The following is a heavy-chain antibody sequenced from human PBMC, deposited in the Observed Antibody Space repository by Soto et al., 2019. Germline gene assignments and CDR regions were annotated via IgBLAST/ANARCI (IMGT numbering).Heavy chain of an antibody. J-gene: IGHJ6*02. CDR2: IYDRGST. Sequence: SETLSLTCTVSGGSISSHYWSWVRQAPGKGLEWIGHIYDRGSTTYNPSLRSRSTISGDTSNNQFSLKLNSVTTADTAVYYCARDGREASGMDVWGQGTKVTVS. D-gene: IGHD1-26*01. CDR1: GGSISSHY. CDR3: ARDGREASGMDV. V-gene: IGHV4-59*11.